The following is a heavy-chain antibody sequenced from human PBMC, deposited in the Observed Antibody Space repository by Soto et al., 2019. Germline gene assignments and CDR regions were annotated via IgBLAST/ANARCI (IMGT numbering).Heavy chain of an antibody. CDR2: ISYDGSNK. CDR3: ARTVDTAMAPFDY. V-gene: IGHV3-30-3*01. J-gene: IGHJ4*02. D-gene: IGHD5-18*01. CDR1: GFTFSSYA. Sequence: QVQLVESGGGVVQPGRSLRLSCAASGFTFSSYAMHWVRQAQGKGLEWVAVISYDGSNKYYADSVKGRFTISRDNSKNPLYLQMNSLRAEDTAVYYCARTVDTAMAPFDYWGQGTLVTVSS.